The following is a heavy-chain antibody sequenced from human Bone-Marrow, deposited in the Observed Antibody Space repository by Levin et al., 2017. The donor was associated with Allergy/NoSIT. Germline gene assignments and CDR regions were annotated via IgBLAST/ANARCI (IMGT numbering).Heavy chain of an antibody. CDR3: AGSGYEALSGI. CDR2: ISSSSSYT. Sequence: GGSLRLSCAASGFTFSDYYMSWIRQAPGKGLEWVSYISSSSSYTNYADSVKGRFTISRDNAKNSLYLQMNSLRAEDTAVYYCAGSGYEALSGIWGQGTLVTVSS. CDR1: GFTFSDYY. J-gene: IGHJ4*02. V-gene: IGHV3-11*03. D-gene: IGHD5-12*01.